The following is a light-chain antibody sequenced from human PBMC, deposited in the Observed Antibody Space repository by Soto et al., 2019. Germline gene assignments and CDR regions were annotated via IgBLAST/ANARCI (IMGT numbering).Light chain of an antibody. CDR1: KLDTKY. V-gene: IGLV3-1*01. Sequence: ELTQPPSVSVSPGQTASISCSGHKLDTKYTSWYQLRPGRSPIMIIYQDIKRPSGIPERFSGSNSGNTATLTISGTQAMDEAEYYCQAWDSSTVIFGGGTKVTVL. CDR2: QDI. CDR3: QAWDSSTVI. J-gene: IGLJ2*01.